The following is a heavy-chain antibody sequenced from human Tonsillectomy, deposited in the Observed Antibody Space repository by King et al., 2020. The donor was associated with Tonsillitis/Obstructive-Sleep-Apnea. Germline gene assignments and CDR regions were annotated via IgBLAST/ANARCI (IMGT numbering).Heavy chain of an antibody. J-gene: IGHJ4*02. CDR1: GYTFTGYY. CDR2: INPNSGGT. CDR3: AREEYYYDSSGLDY. V-gene: IGHV1-2*04. D-gene: IGHD3-22*01. Sequence: QLVQSGAEVKKPGASVKVSCKASGYTFTGYYIHWVRQAPGQGLEWMGWINPNSGGTNYAQKFQGWITMTRDTSISTAYMELSRLRSDDTAVYYCAREEYYYDSSGLDYWGQRTLATVSS.